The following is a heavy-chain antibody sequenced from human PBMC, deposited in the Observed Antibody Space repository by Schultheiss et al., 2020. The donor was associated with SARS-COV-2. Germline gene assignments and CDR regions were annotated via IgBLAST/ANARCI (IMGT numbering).Heavy chain of an antibody. CDR1: GGSISSYY. CDR2: IYTSGST. J-gene: IGHJ4*02. CDR3: ARGRVY. Sequence: GSLRLSCTVSGGSISSYYWSWIRQPAGKGLEWIGRIYTSGSTNYNPSLKSRVTMSVDTSKNQFSLKLSSVTAADTAVYYCARGRVYWGQGTLVTVSS. V-gene: IGHV4-4*07.